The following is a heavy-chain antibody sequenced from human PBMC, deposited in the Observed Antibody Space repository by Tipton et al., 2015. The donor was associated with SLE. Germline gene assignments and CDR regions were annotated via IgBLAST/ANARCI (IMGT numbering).Heavy chain of an antibody. CDR3: ARGIRRYTAMVTPFDY. CDR2: IYYGGST. Sequence: TLSLTCTVSGGSVSSGSYYWSWIRQPPGKGLEWIGYIYYGGSTYYNPSLKSRVTISIDTSKNQFSLNLGSVTAADTAVYYCARGIRRYTAMVTPFDYWGQGTLVTVSS. CDR1: GGSVSSGSYY. V-gene: IGHV4-61*01. D-gene: IGHD5-18*01. J-gene: IGHJ4*02.